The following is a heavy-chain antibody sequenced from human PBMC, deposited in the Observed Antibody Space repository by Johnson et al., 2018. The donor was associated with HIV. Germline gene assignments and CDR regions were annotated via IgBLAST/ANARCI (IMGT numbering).Heavy chain of an antibody. Sequence: QVQLVESGGGLVKPGGSLRLSCAASGFNFRDYYMNWIRQAPGKGLEWLSYISSSGSDIFYADSVKGRFTISRDNGKNSVFLQMNSLTAEDTAVYYCARDRPSGWPDALDIWGQGTMVTVSS. CDR1: GFNFRDYY. J-gene: IGHJ3*02. CDR2: ISSSGSDI. V-gene: IGHV3-11*04. D-gene: IGHD6-19*01. CDR3: ARDRPSGWPDALDI.